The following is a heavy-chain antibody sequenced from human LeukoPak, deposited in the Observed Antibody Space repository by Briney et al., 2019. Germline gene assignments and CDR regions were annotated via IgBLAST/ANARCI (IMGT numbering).Heavy chain of an antibody. D-gene: IGHD1-26*01. CDR2: VSTGSNYI. CDR1: GFTFSSYS. Sequence: GGSLRLSCTASGFTFSSYSLNWVRQAPGKGLEWVSSVSTGSNYIYYADSVKGRFTISRDNDKNSLYLQMNSLRVEDTAVYYCARIYQAHGAYSFDYWGQGTLVTVSS. J-gene: IGHJ4*02. V-gene: IGHV3-21*01. CDR3: ARIYQAHGAYSFDY.